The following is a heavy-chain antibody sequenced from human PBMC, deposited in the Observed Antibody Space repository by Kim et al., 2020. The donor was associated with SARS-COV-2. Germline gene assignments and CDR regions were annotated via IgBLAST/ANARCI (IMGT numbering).Heavy chain of an antibody. Sequence: GGSLRLSCAASGYSFRSHGMHWVRQAPGKGLEWVAGISDDGSNQYYADSVKGRLTISRDNSMNTLFLQMSSLRAEDTAVYYCAKDQGGYCSSPRCSIGLAVWGQGTRVTVSS. CDR1: GYSFRSHG. J-gene: IGHJ6*02. CDR2: ISDDGSNQ. V-gene: IGHV3-30*18. CDR3: AKDQGGYCSSPRCSIGLAV. D-gene: IGHD2-2*01.